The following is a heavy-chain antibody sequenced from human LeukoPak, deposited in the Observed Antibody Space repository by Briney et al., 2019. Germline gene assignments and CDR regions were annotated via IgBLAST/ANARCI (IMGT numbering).Heavy chain of an antibody. Sequence: PGGSLRLSCAASGFTLSTYYMSWVRQAPGKGLEWVANIRQDGGGTSYVDSVKGRFTISRDNAKNSLYLQMNTLRAEDTAMYYCARYRHCGGDCYPLDCWGQGTLVTVSS. J-gene: IGHJ4*02. CDR1: GFTLSTYY. V-gene: IGHV3-7*01. CDR3: ARYRHCGGDCYPLDC. D-gene: IGHD2-21*02. CDR2: IRQDGGGT.